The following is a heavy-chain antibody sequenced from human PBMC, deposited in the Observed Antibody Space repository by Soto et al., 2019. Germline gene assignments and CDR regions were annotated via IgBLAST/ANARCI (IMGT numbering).Heavy chain of an antibody. D-gene: IGHD3-16*02. CDR3: ATRASYRSDSTFGHDAYDI. J-gene: IGHJ3*02. CDR2: VASSGSVT. Sequence: EVQLLESGGSLEQPGGSLRLSCAASGFTFSTYAMSWVRQAPGKGLEWVSGVASSGSVTYYSSSVKGRFTISRDNSKNTLYLQMNSLRAEDTAVYYCATRASYRSDSTFGHDAYDIWGQGTMVTVSS. V-gene: IGHV3-23*01. CDR1: GFTFSTYA.